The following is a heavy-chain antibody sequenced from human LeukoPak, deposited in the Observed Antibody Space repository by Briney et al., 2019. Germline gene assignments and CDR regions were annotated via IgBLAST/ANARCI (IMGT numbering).Heavy chain of an antibody. V-gene: IGHV1-2*02. CDR2: INPNSGGT. CDR1: GYTFTGSY. D-gene: IGHD6-6*01. J-gene: IGHJ4*02. Sequence: EASVKVSCKASGYTFTGSYIHWLRQAPGQGLEWMGWINPNSGGTNYAQKFQGRVTMTRDTSISTAYMELSSLRSDDTAVYYCARDRVLAARPGGASDYWGQGTLVTVSS. CDR3: ARDRVLAARPGGASDY.